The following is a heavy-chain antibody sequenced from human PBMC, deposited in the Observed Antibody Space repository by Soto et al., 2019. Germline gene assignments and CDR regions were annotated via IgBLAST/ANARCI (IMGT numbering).Heavy chain of an antibody. D-gene: IGHD4-17*01. V-gene: IGHV1-3*01. CDR1: GYSFTTYA. Sequence: ASVTVSFQASGYSFTTYAMHWVRQAPGQRLEWMGWINVGNGNTKYSQKFQGRVTITRDTSASTAYMELSSLRSEDTAVYYCARKLYGDFTFFDYWGQGTLVTVS. CDR3: ARKLYGDFTFFDY. CDR2: INVGNGNT. J-gene: IGHJ4*02.